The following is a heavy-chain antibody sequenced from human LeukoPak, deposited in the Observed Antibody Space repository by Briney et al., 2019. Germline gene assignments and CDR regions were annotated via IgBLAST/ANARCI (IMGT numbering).Heavy chain of an antibody. CDR3: ARITSTSYYFHFMDV. CDR1: GFTFSSYA. CDR2: ISSSTSDI. V-gene: IGHV3-21*06. Sequence: GGSLRLSCAASGFTFSSYAMHWVRQAPGKGLEWVSYISSSTSDIYYADSVKGRFTIFRDNAKNSLFLEMNGLRAEDTAVYYCARITSTSYYFHFMDVWGKGTTVIVSS. D-gene: IGHD2/OR15-2a*01. J-gene: IGHJ6*03.